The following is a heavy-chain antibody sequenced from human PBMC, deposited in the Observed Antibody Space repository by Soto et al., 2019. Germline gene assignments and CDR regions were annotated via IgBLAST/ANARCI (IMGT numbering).Heavy chain of an antibody. J-gene: IGHJ4*02. CDR3: AREGPAYRNDY. V-gene: IGHV3-33*01. Sequence: ESGGGVVQPGRSLRLSCAASGFTFSTYGMHWVRQAPGKGLEWVAVIWYDGSNKYYADSVKGRFTISRDNSKNTLYLHMNSLRAVDTAVYYCAREGPAYRNDYWGQGTLVTVSS. D-gene: IGHD5-18*01. CDR1: GFTFSTYG. CDR2: IWYDGSNK.